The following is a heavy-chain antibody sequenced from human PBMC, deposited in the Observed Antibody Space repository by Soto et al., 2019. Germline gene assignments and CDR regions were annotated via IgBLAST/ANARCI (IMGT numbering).Heavy chain of an antibody. Sequence: QVQLVQSGAEVKKPGASVKVSCKTSGYTFNRYDINWVRQATGQGLEWMGWMNPKSGYTGSAQRFQGRLTMSRDTSISTAYMELSTLRSDDTAMYYCARTDGDLDYWGQGTLVTVSS. CDR1: GYTFNRYD. CDR2: MNPKSGYT. CDR3: ARTDGDLDY. V-gene: IGHV1-8*01. J-gene: IGHJ4*01. D-gene: IGHD4-17*01.